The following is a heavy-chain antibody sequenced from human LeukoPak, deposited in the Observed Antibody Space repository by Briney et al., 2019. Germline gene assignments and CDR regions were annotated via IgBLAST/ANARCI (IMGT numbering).Heavy chain of an antibody. J-gene: IGHJ3*02. D-gene: IGHD3-3*01. CDR3: ASDDFWSGYESDAFDI. CDR1: GFTFSSYE. V-gene: IGHV3-48*03. Sequence: PGGSLRLSCAASGFTFSSYEMNWVRQAPGKGLEWVSYISSGSTIYYADSVKGRFTISRDNAKNSLYLQMNSLRAEDTAVYYCASDDFWSGYESDAFDIWGQGTMVTVSS. CDR2: ISSGSTI.